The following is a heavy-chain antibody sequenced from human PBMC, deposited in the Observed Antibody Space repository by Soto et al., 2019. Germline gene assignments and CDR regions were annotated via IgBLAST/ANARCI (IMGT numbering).Heavy chain of an antibody. Sequence: QPGGSLRLSCAASGFTFSSYAMSWVRQAPGKGLEWVSAISGSGGSTYYADSVKGRFTISRDNSKNTLYLQMNSLRAEDTAVYYCAKDRRGSGYSSAPFDYRGQGTLVTVSS. V-gene: IGHV3-23*01. CDR1: GFTFSSYA. CDR3: AKDRRGSGYSSAPFDY. CDR2: ISGSGGST. D-gene: IGHD3-22*01. J-gene: IGHJ4*02.